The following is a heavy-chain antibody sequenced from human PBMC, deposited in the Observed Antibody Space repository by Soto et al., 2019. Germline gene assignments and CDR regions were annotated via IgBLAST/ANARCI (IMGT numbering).Heavy chain of an antibody. J-gene: IGHJ4*02. CDR3: ARDRADPIGDYHPLFDS. V-gene: IGHV3-74*01. Sequence: GGSLRLSCAASGFTFSSHWMHWVRQAPGKGLVWVSRIESDGSSTNYADSVKGRFTVSRDNAKNTLYLQMNSLRAEDTAVYYCARDRADPIGDYHPLFDSWGLGTLVTVSS. CDR1: GFTFSSHW. CDR2: IESDGSST. D-gene: IGHD2-21*01.